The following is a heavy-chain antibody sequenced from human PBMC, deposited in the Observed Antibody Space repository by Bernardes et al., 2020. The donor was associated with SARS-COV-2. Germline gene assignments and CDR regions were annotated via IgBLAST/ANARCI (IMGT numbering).Heavy chain of an antibody. CDR1: GGTFSSYS. V-gene: IGHV1-69*13. CDR2: ITPMFETA. J-gene: IGHJ4*02. CDR3: ARGPPRGSRSQIEY. D-gene: IGHD3-10*01. Sequence: SVKVSCKASGGTFSSYSISWVRQAPGQGLEWMGRITPMFETANYAQRFQGRVTIIADESTNTVYMELSSLRSEDTALYYCARGPPRGSRSQIEYWGQGTQVTVSS.